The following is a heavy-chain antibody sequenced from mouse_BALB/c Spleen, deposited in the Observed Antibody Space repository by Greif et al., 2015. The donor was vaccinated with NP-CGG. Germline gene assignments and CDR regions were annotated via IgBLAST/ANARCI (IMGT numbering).Heavy chain of an antibody. Sequence: VQLQQSGAELVKPGASVKLSCTASGFNIKDTYMHWVKQRPEQGLEWIGRIGPANGNTKYDPKFQGKATITADTSSNTAYLQLSSLTSEDTAVYYCARARPYYAMDYWGQGTSVTVSS. J-gene: IGHJ4*01. CDR1: GFNIKDTY. V-gene: IGHV14-3*02. CDR3: ARARPYYAMDY. CDR2: IGPANGNT. D-gene: IGHD3-1*01.